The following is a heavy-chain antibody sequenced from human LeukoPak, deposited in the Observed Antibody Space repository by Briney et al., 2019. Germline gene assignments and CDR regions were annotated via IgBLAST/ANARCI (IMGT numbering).Heavy chain of an antibody. J-gene: IGHJ4*02. D-gene: IGHD3-9*01. V-gene: IGHV3-15*01. CDR1: GFTFSNAW. CDR2: IKSKTDGGTT. Sequence: GGSLRLSCAASGFTFSNAWMSWVRQAPGKGLEWVGRIKSKTDGGTTDYAAPVKGRFTISRDDSKNTLYLQMNSLETEDTAVYYCTTDYDILTGYYMPFYWGQGTLVTVSS. CDR3: TTDYDILTGYYMPFY.